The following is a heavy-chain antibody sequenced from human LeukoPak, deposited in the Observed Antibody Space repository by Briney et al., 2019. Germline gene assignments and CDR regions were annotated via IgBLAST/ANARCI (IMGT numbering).Heavy chain of an antibody. CDR3: ARDSSHDYSNLDWFDP. CDR2: INPNGGGT. Sequence: GASVKVSCKASGYIFTDYYVHWVRQAPGQGLEWMGWINPNGGGTNFAQQFQGRVTMTRDTSTSTVYMELSSLRSEDTAVYYCARDSSHDYSNLDWFDPWGQGTLVTVSS. D-gene: IGHD4-11*01. J-gene: IGHJ5*02. V-gene: IGHV1-2*02. CDR1: GYIFTDYY.